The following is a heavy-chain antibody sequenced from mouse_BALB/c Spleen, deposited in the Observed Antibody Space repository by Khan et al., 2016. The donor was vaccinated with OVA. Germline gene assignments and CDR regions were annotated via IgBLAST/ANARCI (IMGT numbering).Heavy chain of an antibody. D-gene: IGHD2-2*01. V-gene: IGHV9-4*02. J-gene: IGHJ1*01. CDR2: INTHSGVP. Sequence: QIQLVQSGPDLKKPAETVSISCKASGYTFTTAGMQWVQKMPGKGLKWIGWINTHSGVPKYAADFKRRFAFSLETSASTAYLQITNLKDEDTATYFCASGYGYGWYFDVWGEGTTVTVSS. CDR3: ASGYGYGWYFDV. CDR1: GYTFTTAG.